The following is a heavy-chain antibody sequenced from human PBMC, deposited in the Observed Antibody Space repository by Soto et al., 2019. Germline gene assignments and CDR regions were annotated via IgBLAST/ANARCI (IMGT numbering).Heavy chain of an antibody. J-gene: IGHJ6*02. CDR2: VSGSGSST. Sequence: GGSLRLSCAASGFTFSSYAMSWVRQAPGKGLEWISAVSGSGSSTYYADSVKGQFTISRDNSKNTLYLQMNSLRAEDTAVYYCAKMDKRGYYYYGMDVWGQGTTVTVSS. V-gene: IGHV3-23*01. D-gene: IGHD2-15*01. CDR3: AKMDKRGYYYYGMDV. CDR1: GFTFSSYA.